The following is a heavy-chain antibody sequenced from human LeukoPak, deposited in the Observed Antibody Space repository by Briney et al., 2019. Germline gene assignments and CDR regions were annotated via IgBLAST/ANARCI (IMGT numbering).Heavy chain of an antibody. CDR1: GFTFSDYY. D-gene: IGHD6-19*01. J-gene: IGHJ3*02. CDR3: AREKLWAGGADAFDI. V-gene: IGHV3-11*06. CDR2: ISSSSSYI. Sequence: GGSLRLSCAASGFTFSDYYMSWIRQAPGKGLEWVSYISSSSSYIYYADSVKGRFTISRDNAKNSLYLQMNSLRAEDAAVYYCAREKLWAGGADAFDIWGQGTMVTVSS.